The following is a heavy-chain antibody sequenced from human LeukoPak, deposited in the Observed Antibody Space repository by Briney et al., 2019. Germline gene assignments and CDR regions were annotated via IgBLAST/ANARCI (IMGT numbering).Heavy chain of an antibody. CDR2: INPNSAGT. V-gene: IGHV1-2*02. J-gene: IGHJ5*02. Sequence: ASVKVSCTASGYTFTGYYMHWVRQAPGQGLECMGWINPNSAGTNYAQKFQARVTMTRDTSISTAYMELSRLRSDDTAVYYCARGGYYGSGSYYNVGFDAWGQGTLVTVSS. CDR1: GYTFTGYY. CDR3: ARGGYYGSGSYYNVGFDA. D-gene: IGHD3-10*01.